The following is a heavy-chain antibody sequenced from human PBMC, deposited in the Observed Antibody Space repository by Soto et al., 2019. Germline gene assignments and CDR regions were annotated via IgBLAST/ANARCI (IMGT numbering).Heavy chain of an antibody. CDR3: ARATPYYYDSSGYYRYYYYGMDV. J-gene: IGHJ6*02. CDR2: INHSGST. Sequence: SETLSLTCAVYGGSFSGYYWSWIRQPPGKGLEWIGEINHSGSTNYNPSLKSRVTISVDTSKNQFSLKLSSVTAADTAVYYCARATPYYYDSSGYYRYYYYGMDVWGQGTTVTVSS. D-gene: IGHD3-22*01. V-gene: IGHV4-34*01. CDR1: GGSFSGYY.